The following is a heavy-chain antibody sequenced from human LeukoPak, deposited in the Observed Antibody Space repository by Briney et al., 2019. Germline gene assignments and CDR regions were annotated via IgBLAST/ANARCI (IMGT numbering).Heavy chain of an antibody. J-gene: IGHJ3*02. CDR3: ARAPLGAFDI. Sequence: ASVKVSCKASGYTFTSYDISWVRQAPGQGLEWMGWISGYNGNTNYAQKFQGRVTMTTDTSTSTAYMELRSLRSDDTAVYYCARAPLGAFDIWGQGTMVTVSS. CDR1: GYTFTSYD. V-gene: IGHV1-18*01. CDR2: ISGYNGNT.